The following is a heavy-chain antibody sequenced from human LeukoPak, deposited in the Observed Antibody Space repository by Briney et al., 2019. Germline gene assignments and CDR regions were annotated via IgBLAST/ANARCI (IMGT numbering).Heavy chain of an antibody. D-gene: IGHD6-13*01. CDR2: INTGDGNT. V-gene: IGHV1-3*03. CDR3: ARVSSSISLDY. Sequence: ASVKVSCKASGYTFTNYAMHWVRQAPGQRPEWMGWINTGDGNTKYSQEFQGRVTITRDTSATTTYMDLSSLRSEDMAVYYCARVSSSISLDYWGQGTLVTVSS. CDR1: GYTFTNYA. J-gene: IGHJ4*02.